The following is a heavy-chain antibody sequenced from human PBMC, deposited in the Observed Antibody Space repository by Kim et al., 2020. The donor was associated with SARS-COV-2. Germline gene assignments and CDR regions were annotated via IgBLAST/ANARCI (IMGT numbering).Heavy chain of an antibody. D-gene: IGHD2-2*01. V-gene: IGHV4-31*03. Sequence: SETLSLTCTVSGGSISSGGYYWSWIRQHPGKGLEWIGYIYYSGSTYYNPSLKSRVTISVDTSKNQFSLKLSSVTAADTAVYYCARDVGDCSSTSCLDWFDPWGQGTLVTVSS. CDR2: IYYSGST. CDR1: GGSISSGGYY. J-gene: IGHJ5*02. CDR3: ARDVGDCSSTSCLDWFDP.